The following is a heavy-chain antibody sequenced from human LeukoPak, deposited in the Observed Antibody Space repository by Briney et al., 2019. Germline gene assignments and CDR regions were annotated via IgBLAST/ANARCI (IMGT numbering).Heavy chain of an antibody. J-gene: IGHJ4*02. CDR3: AKSSYDFWSSFDH. V-gene: IGHV3-23*01. D-gene: IGHD3-3*01. Sequence: GGSLRLSCAASGFTFSSYAMSWFRQAQGKGVEWVSAISHTGDSTYYADSVKGRFTISRVNSKNTLYLQMNSVRAEDTAVYYCAKSSYDFWSSFDHWARGILVTVSS. CDR2: ISHTGDST. CDR1: GFTFSSYA.